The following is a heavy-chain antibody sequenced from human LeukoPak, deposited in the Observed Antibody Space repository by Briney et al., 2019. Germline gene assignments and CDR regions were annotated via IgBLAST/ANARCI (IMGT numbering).Heavy chain of an antibody. J-gene: IGHJ4*02. CDR2: IRYDGSNK. CDR1: EFTFSSYG. D-gene: IGHD3-10*01. Sequence: GGSLRLSCAASEFTFSSYGMHWVRQAPGKGLEWVAFIRYDGSNKYYADSVKGRFTISRDNSKNTLYLQMNSLRAEDTAVYYCAKDRMVRGVIILGSSYFDYWGQGTLVTVSS. V-gene: IGHV3-30*02. CDR3: AKDRMVRGVIILGSSYFDY.